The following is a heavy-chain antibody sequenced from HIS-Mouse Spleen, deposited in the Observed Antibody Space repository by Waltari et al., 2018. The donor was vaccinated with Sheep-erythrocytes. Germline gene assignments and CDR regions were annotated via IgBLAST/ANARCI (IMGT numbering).Heavy chain of an antibody. Sequence: QVQLVESGGGVVQPGRSLRLSCAASGFPFSSYGMHWVRQAPGKGVGGVAVLSYDGSIKYYADSVKGRFTSSRDNSKNTLYLQMNSLRAEDTAVYYCAKVRTVNYWYFDLWGRGTLVTVSS. CDR2: LSYDGSIK. D-gene: IGHD1-1*01. V-gene: IGHV3-30*18. CDR1: GFPFSSYG. CDR3: AKVRTVNYWYFDL. J-gene: IGHJ2*01.